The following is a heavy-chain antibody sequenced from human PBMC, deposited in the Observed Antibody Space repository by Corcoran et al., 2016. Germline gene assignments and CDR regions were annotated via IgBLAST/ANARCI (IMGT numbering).Heavy chain of an antibody. CDR2: IKSKSDSGTR. V-gene: IGHV3-15*01. J-gene: IGHJ4*02. D-gene: IGHD1-1*01. Sequence: EVQLVESGGGLVKPGESLRLSCVASGFTFSDAWMSWVRQAPGKGLEWVGRIKSKSDSGTRDFAAPVKGRFAISRDDARNSLYLQMNNLKVADTAVYYCTAGTGRSDFDFWGQGIRFAVSS. CDR1: GFTFSDAW. CDR3: TAGTGRSDFDF.